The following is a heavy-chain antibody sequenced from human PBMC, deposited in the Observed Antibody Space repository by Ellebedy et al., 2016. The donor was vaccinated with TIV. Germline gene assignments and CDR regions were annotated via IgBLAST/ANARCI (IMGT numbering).Heavy chain of an antibody. CDR2: IYPGDSDT. D-gene: IGHD6-13*01. Sequence: GGSLRLSCKASGYDFTDYWIGWVRQMPGKGLESMGIIYPGDSDTRYSPSFQGQVTISVDKSISTAYLGWSSLKASDTGMYYCATSAFYSRWYYFDYWGQGTLVTVSS. CDR1: GYDFTDYW. J-gene: IGHJ4*02. V-gene: IGHV5-51*01. CDR3: ATSAFYSRWYYFDY.